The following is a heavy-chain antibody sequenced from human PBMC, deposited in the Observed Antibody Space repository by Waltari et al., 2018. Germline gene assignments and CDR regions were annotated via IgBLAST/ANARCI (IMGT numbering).Heavy chain of an antibody. CDR2: RKQNGRER. CDR3: ARRRGGGYWYFDL. J-gene: IGHJ2*01. Sequence: EVQLVESGGGLVQPGGSLRLSCVGSGFTFSTYWMSWVRHSPGKGQEWVANRKQNGRERSYVDSVKGRFIISRDDAKNSLYLQLNSLRAEDTAVYYCARRRGGGYWYFDLWGRGTLVTVSS. D-gene: IGHD2-15*01. V-gene: IGHV3-7*01. CDR1: GFTFSTYW.